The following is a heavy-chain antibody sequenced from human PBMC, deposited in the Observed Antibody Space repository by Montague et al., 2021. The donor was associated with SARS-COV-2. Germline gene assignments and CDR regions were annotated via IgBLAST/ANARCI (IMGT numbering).Heavy chain of an antibody. CDR1: DGSFSNFY. Sequence: SETLSLTCAVFDGSFSNFYWSWIRQPPGKGLEWIGEINHSGTTYXNPSLKSRVTISVDTSRNQLPLKLNSVTAADAAVYYCASGDDNGSGYLDVWGKGTTVTVSS. CDR2: INHSGTT. J-gene: IGHJ6*03. V-gene: IGHV4-34*01. CDR3: ASGDDNGSGYLDV. D-gene: IGHD1-26*01.